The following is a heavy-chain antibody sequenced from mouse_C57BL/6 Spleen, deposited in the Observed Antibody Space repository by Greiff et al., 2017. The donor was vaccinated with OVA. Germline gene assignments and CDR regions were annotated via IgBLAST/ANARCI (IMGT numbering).Heavy chain of an antibody. Sequence: VQLQQSGTVLARPGASVKMSCKTSGYTFTSYWMHWVKQRPGQGLEWIGALYPGNSDTSYNQKFKGKAKLTAVTSASTAYMELSSLTNEDSAVYYCTREYYYGSSPYYAMDYWGQGTSVTVSS. CDR2: LYPGNSDT. CDR3: TREYYYGSSPYYAMDY. D-gene: IGHD1-1*01. V-gene: IGHV1-5*01. CDR1: GYTFTSYW. J-gene: IGHJ4*01.